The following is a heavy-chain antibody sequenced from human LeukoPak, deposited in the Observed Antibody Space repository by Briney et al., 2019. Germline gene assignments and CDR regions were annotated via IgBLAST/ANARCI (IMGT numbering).Heavy chain of an antibody. V-gene: IGHV4-39*07. CDR3: ARDLAVLGYFHFDY. D-gene: IGHD3-22*01. Sequence: SSETLSLTCTVSGGSISSSSYFWGWIRQPPGKGLEWIGSIYYSGSTYYNPSLKSRVTLSVDTSKNQFSLKLSSVTAADTAVYYCARDLAVLGYFHFDYWGQGTLVTVSS. CDR1: GGSISSSSYF. CDR2: IYYSGST. J-gene: IGHJ4*02.